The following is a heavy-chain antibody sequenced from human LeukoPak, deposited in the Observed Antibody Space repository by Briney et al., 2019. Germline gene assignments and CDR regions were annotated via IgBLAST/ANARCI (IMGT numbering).Heavy chain of an antibody. Sequence: PSETLSLTCTVSGGSLTGYYWSWIRQPPGKGLEWIGYVYSSGTTNYNPSLKSRVTISVDTSKNQFSLKVRSVTAADTAVYYCTRSPPGGQQWLVVDSWGQGTLVTVSS. CDR2: VYSSGTT. J-gene: IGHJ4*02. CDR1: GGSLTGYY. V-gene: IGHV4-59*01. CDR3: TRSPPGGQQWLVVDS. D-gene: IGHD6-19*01.